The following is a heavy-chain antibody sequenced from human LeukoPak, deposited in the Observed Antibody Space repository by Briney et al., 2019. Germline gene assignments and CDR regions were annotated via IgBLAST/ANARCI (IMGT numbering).Heavy chain of an antibody. J-gene: IGHJ4*02. Sequence: GGSLRLSCTASGFTFGDYAMSWFRQAPGKGLEWVGFIRSKAYAGTTEYAASVRGRFTISRDDSKSIAYLQMNSLKTEDTAVYYCTTNYGGYVRVFDYWGQGTLVTVSS. CDR1: GFTFGDYA. V-gene: IGHV3-49*03. D-gene: IGHD5-12*01. CDR2: IRSKAYAGTT. CDR3: TTNYGGYVRVFDY.